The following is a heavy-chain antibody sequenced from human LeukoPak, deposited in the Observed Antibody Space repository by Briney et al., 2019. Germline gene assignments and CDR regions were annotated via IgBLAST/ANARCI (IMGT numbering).Heavy chain of an antibody. CDR1: GGSISSYY. CDR3: ARGGSSSWRIGYYLDF. Sequence: SETLSLTCTVSGGSISSYYWNWIRQPPGKGLEWIGFIYSSGSTNYNPSLKSRVTISVDTSKNQFSLKVRSVTDADTAVYHCARGGSSSWRIGYYLDFWGQGTLVTVSS. CDR2: IYSSGST. D-gene: IGHD6-13*01. J-gene: IGHJ4*02. V-gene: IGHV4-59*01.